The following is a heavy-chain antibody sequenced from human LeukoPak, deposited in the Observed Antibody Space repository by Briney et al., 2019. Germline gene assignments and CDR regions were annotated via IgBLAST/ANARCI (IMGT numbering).Heavy chain of an antibody. Sequence: PSETLSLTCTVSGDXISSYYCSWIRQPPGKGLKWIAYMYHTGNTNYNPSLKSRVTMSVDTSKNQFSLKVTSVTAADTAVYYCARRGVGGSFDYWGQGTLVTVSS. CDR1: GDXISSYY. CDR3: ARRGVGGSFDY. V-gene: IGHV4-59*08. J-gene: IGHJ4*02. D-gene: IGHD1-26*01. CDR2: MYHTGNT.